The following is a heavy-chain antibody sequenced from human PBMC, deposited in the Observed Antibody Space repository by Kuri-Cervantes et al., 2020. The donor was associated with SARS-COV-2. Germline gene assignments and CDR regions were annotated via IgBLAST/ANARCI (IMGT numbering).Heavy chain of an antibody. Sequence: ESLKISCAVYGGSFSGYYWSWIRQPPGKGLEWIGEINHSGSTNYNPSLKSRVTISVDTSKNQFSLKLSSVTAADTAVYYCARVGVRSYGVFDYWGQGTLVTVSS. CDR3: ARVGVRSYGVFDY. CDR2: INHSGST. J-gene: IGHJ4*02. CDR1: GGSFSGYY. V-gene: IGHV4-34*01. D-gene: IGHD5-18*01.